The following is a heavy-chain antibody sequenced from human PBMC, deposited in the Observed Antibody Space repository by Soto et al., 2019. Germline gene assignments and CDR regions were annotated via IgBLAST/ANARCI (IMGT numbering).Heavy chain of an antibody. CDR3: ARLKMGYDAFDI. V-gene: IGHV4-4*07. CDR2: IYTSGST. CDR1: GGSISSYY. Sequence: XGTLSLTCTVSGGSISSYYWSWIRQPAGKGLEWIGRIYTSGSTNYNPSLKSRVTMSVDTSKNQFSLKLSSVTAADTAVYYCARLKMGYDAFDIWGQGTMVTVSS. J-gene: IGHJ3*02. D-gene: IGHD1-26*01.